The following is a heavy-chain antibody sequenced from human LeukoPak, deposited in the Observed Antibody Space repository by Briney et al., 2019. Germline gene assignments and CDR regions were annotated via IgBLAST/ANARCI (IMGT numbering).Heavy chain of an antibody. Sequence: SETLSLTCAVYGGSFSGYYWSWVRQPPGKGLEWIGEINHSGNTNYNPSLKSRVTISVDTSKNQFSLKLSSVTAADTAVYYCARGISSSPATYYMDVWGKGTTVTVSS. CDR2: INHSGNT. D-gene: IGHD6-6*01. CDR1: GGSFSGYY. CDR3: ARGISSSPATYYMDV. J-gene: IGHJ6*03. V-gene: IGHV4-34*01.